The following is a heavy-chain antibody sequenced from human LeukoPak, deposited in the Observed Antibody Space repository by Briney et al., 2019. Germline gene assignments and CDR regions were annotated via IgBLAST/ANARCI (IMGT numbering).Heavy chain of an antibody. Sequence: ASVKVSCQASGYTFIDYYIHWVRQAPGQGLEWMGWINPNNGDTNYVQKFQGRVTMTRDTSISTAYMELSRLTSDDTAVYYCARGTKEFPYDYSNYAIYFDYWGQGTLVTVSS. V-gene: IGHV1-2*02. CDR3: ARGTKEFPYDYSNYAIYFDY. CDR1: GYTFIDYY. D-gene: IGHD4-11*01. CDR2: INPNNGDT. J-gene: IGHJ4*02.